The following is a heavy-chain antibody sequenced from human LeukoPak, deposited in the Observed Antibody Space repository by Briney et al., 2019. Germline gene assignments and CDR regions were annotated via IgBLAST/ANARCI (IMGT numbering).Heavy chain of an antibody. D-gene: IGHD2-15*01. CDR2: ISSGDGTT. CDR3: ARTRGYGYFDY. Sequence: GASVKVSCKASGYTFTTSYMHWVRQAPGQELEWMGIISSGDGTTNYAQKFQDRVTMRTDTSASTVYLDLSSLRSEDTAVYYCARTRGYGYFDYWGQGTLVTVSS. V-gene: IGHV1-46*01. J-gene: IGHJ4*02. CDR1: GYTFTTSY.